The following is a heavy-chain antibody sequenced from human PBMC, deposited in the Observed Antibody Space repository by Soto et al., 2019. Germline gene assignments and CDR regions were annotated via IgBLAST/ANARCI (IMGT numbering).Heavy chain of an antibody. V-gene: IGHV3-30*18. CDR1: GFTFSSYG. CDR2: ISYDGSNK. CDR3: AKDQNDFWSGYYLDY. D-gene: IGHD3-3*01. Sequence: QVQLVESGGGVVQPGRSLRLSCAASGFTFSSYGMHWVRQAPGKGLEWVAVISYDGSNKYYADSMKGRFTISRDNSKNTLYLQMNSLRAEDTAVYYCAKDQNDFWSGYYLDYWGQGTLVTVSS. J-gene: IGHJ4*02.